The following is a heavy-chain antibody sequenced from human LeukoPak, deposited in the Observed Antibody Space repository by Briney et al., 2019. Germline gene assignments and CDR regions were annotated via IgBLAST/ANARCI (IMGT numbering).Heavy chain of an antibody. D-gene: IGHD6-13*01. CDR3: ARHTLVAAAGSFDY. J-gene: IGHJ4*02. V-gene: IGHV4-34*01. Sequence: SETLSLTCAVYGGSFSGYYWSWIRQPPGKGLEWIGEINHSGSTNYNPSLKSRVTISVDTSKNQFSLKLSSVTAADTAVYYCARHTLVAAAGSFDYWGQGTLSPSPQ. CDR2: INHSGST. CDR1: GGSFSGYY.